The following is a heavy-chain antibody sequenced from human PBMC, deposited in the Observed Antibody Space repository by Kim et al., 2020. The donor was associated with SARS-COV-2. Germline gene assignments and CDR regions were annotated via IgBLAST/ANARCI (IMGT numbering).Heavy chain of an antibody. D-gene: IGHD3-10*01. CDR3: ARESGSGSYPDY. J-gene: IGHJ4*02. V-gene: IGHV3-33*01. Sequence: YADPVKGPFTNSRDNSKNTLYLQRNSLRAEDTAVYYCARESGSGSYPDYWGQGTLVTVSS.